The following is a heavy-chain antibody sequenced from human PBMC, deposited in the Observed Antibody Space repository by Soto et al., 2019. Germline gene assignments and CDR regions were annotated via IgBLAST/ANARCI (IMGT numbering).Heavy chain of an antibody. D-gene: IGHD3-3*01. CDR2: ISSSSSYI. Sequence: GGSLRLSCAASGFTFSSYSMNWVRQAPGKGLEWVSSISSSSSYIYYADSVKGRFTISRDNAKNSLYLQMNSLRAEDTAVYYCARDLVRTIFGVVIIGYYMDVWGTGTTVTVSS. J-gene: IGHJ6*03. V-gene: IGHV3-21*01. CDR3: ARDLVRTIFGVVIIGYYMDV. CDR1: GFTFSSYS.